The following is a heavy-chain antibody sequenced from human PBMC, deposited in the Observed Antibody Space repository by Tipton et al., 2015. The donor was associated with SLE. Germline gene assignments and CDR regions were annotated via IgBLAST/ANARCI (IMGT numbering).Heavy chain of an antibody. CDR3: ARGFYYMDV. J-gene: IGHJ6*03. Sequence: TLSLTCTVSGGSISSHYWSWIRQPPGKGLEWIGYIYYSGSTNYNPSLKSRVTISVDTSKNQFSLKLNSVTAADTAVYYCARGFYYMDVWGKGTTVTVSS. CDR2: IYYSGST. V-gene: IGHV4-59*11. CDR1: GGSISSHY.